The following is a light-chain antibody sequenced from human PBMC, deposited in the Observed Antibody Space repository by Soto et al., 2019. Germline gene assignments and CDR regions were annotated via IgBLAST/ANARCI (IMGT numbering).Light chain of an antibody. V-gene: IGKV3-15*01. J-gene: IGKJ2*01. CDR3: QQYNNWPLYT. Sequence: EIVMTQCPATMSVSPGERATLSCRASQSVGGNLAWYQQRPGRAPRLLIYDASTRATDIPARFSGSGSGTEFTLTISSLQSEDFALYYCQQYNNWPLYTFGQGTKLEIK. CDR1: QSVGGN. CDR2: DAS.